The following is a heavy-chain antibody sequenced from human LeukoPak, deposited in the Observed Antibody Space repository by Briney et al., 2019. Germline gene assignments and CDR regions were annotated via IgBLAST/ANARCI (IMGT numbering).Heavy chain of an antibody. Sequence: LSETLSLTCAVSGYSIIRGYYWGWIRQPPGKGLEWIGSIYHSGTTYYNPSLKSRVTISVDTSKNQFSLKLSSVTAADTAMYYCARSSSGYLPDYWGQGTLVTVSS. CDR2: IYHSGTT. J-gene: IGHJ4*02. D-gene: IGHD5-12*01. CDR3: ARSSSGYLPDY. V-gene: IGHV4-38-2*01. CDR1: GYSIIRGYY.